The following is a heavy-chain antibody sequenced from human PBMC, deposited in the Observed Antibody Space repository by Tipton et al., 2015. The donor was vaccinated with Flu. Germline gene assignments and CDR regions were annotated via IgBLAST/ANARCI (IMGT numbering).Heavy chain of an antibody. V-gene: IGHV3-23*01. CDR1: GFIFSTYG. D-gene: IGHD6-19*01. Sequence: GSLRLSCAASGFIFSTYGMHWVRQAPGKGLEWVSAISGGGAIRYFADSVKGRFTISRDNSKNMLYLQMNSLRPEDTAIYYCAKVIPELVAGLDYWGQGTLVSVPS. CDR2: ISGGGAIR. CDR3: AKVIPELVAGLDY. J-gene: IGHJ4*02.